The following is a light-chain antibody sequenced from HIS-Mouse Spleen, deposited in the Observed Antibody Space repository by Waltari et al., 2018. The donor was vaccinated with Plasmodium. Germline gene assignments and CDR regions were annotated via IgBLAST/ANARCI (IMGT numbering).Light chain of an antibody. CDR2: DAS. CDR3: QQRSNWPMYT. CDR1: QRVSSY. V-gene: IGKV3-11*01. J-gene: IGKJ2*01. Sequence: EIVLTQSPATLSLSPGERATLSCRASQRVSSYLAWYQQKPGQAPRLLTYDASNRATGIPARFSGSGSGTDFTLTISSLEPEDFAVYYCQQRSNWPMYTFGQGTKLEIK.